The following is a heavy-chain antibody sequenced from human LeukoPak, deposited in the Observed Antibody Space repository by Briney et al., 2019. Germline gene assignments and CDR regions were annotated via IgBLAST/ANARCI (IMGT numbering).Heavy chain of an antibody. CDR3: ARESSTSCDY. Sequence: PSQTLSLTCAVDGASFGGDYGSWIRQPPGNGLEQNGQINHSVSTNYNPSPKSLVPISVDTSKTQFSLKLSSVTAADTAVYYCARESSTSCDYWGQGTLVTVSS. V-gene: IGHV4-34*01. CDR2: INHSVST. CDR1: GASFGGDY. J-gene: IGHJ4*02. D-gene: IGHD2-2*01.